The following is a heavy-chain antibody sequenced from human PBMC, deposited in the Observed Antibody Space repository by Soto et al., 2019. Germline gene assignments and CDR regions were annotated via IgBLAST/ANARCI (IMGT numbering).Heavy chain of an antibody. CDR1: GGSVSSGVYY. Sequence: SETLSLTCTVSGGSVSSGVYYWSWIRQPPGKGLEWIGTVFYRGPTYYTPSLESRVTISTATSKNQFSLKLSSVTAADTAQYYCARHRRGNYEDAFDVWGLGTLVTVSS. D-gene: IGHD3-22*01. V-gene: IGHV4-39*01. J-gene: IGHJ3*01. CDR2: VFYRGPT. CDR3: ARHRRGNYEDAFDV.